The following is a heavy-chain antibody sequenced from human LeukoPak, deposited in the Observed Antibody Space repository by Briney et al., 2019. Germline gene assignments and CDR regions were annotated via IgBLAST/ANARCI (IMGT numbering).Heavy chain of an antibody. V-gene: IGHV3-30*03. J-gene: IGHJ4*02. CDR2: ISYEGSNK. CDR3: AREGRDGYNYGDY. D-gene: IGHD5-24*01. Sequence: GGSLRLSCAASGFTFSDYGMHWVRQAPGKGLEWVAAISYEGSNKYYADSVKGRFTISRDNSKSTLYLQMNSLRAEDTAVYYCAREGRDGYNYGDYWGQGTLVTVSS. CDR1: GFTFSDYG.